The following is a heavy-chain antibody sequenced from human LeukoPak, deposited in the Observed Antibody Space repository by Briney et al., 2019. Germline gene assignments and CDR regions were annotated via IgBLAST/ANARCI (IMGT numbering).Heavy chain of an antibody. CDR1: GFTFSDYY. J-gene: IGHJ4*02. Sequence: GGSLRLSCAASGFTFSDYYMGWIRQAPGKGLEWVSYISSSGSTIYYADSVKGRFTISRDNAKNSLYLQMNSLRAEDTAVYYCARELPPYYDFWSGYYTLDYWGQGTLVTVSS. V-gene: IGHV3-11*04. D-gene: IGHD3-3*01. CDR2: ISSSGSTI. CDR3: ARELPPYYDFWSGYYTLDY.